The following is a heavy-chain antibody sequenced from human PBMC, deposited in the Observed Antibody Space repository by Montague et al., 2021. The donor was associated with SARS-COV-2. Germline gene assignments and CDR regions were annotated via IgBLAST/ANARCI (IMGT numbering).Heavy chain of an antibody. CDR2: IYYSGST. CDR3: VRGAGYSSSWYLAFDF. V-gene: IGHV4-59*01. Sequence: SETLSLTCTVSSGSISSYYWSWIRQPPGKGLEWIGYIYYSGSTNYNPSLKSRITISVDTSKNQFSLKLSSVTAADTAVYYCVRGAGYSSSWYLAFDFWGQGTMVTVSS. D-gene: IGHD6-13*01. CDR1: SGSISSYY. J-gene: IGHJ3*01.